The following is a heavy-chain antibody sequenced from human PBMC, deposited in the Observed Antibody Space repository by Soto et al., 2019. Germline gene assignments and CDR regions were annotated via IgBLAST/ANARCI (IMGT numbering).Heavy chain of an antibody. CDR1: GYTFTSYG. Sequence: QVQLVQSRAEVKKPGAAVKVSCKASGYTFTSYGISWVRQAPGQGLEGMGWISAYIGNTNYAQKLQGRVTMTTDTSTSTAYMELRSLRSYDTAVYYCAISPGIDNWRQFDYWGQGTLVTVSS. D-gene: IGHD1-20*01. CDR3: AISPGIDNWRQFDY. V-gene: IGHV1-18*01. J-gene: IGHJ4*02. CDR2: ISAYIGNT.